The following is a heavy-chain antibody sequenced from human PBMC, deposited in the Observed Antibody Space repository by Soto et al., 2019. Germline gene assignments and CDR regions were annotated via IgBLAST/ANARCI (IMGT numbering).Heavy chain of an antibody. Sequence: QMQLVQSGPEVKKPGTSVKVSCKASGFTFTSSAVQWVRQARGQPLEWIGWIVVGSGNTNYAQKFQERDTITRDMSTSTAYMELSSLRSEDTAVYYCAAGRADSSGYSDAFDIWGQGTMVTVSS. D-gene: IGHD3-22*01. J-gene: IGHJ3*02. CDR3: AAGRADSSGYSDAFDI. CDR2: IVVGSGNT. V-gene: IGHV1-58*01. CDR1: GFTFTSSA.